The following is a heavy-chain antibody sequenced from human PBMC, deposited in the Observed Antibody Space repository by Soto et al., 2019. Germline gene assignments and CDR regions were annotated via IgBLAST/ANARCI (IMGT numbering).Heavy chain of an antibody. Sequence: GGSLRLSCAASGFTFSNVWLSWVREGPGQGLEWLGRIKSRTENETTDYASPARGRFIISRDDSKNILYLQLNSLKSEGTGFYYCVTARPHAHSWLNYWGQGP. CDR2: IKSRTENETT. CDR3: VTARPHAHSWLNY. D-gene: IGHD3-10*01. J-gene: IGHJ4*02. CDR1: GFTFSNVW. V-gene: IGHV3-15*01.